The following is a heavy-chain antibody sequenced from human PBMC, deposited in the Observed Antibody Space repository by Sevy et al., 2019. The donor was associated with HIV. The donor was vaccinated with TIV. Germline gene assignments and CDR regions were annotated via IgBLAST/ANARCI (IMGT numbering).Heavy chain of an antibody. CDR3: ARGGTIFGLVRHYFDY. Sequence: GGSLRLSCAASGFSVNSNYMTWVRQAPGKGLDWVSIIYSDGSTKYADALKGRLTISGDNSKNTMYLQMNSLRVEDTAVYYCARGGTIFGLVRHYFDYWGQGTLVTVSS. CDR2: IYSDGST. CDR1: GFSVNSNY. D-gene: IGHD3-3*01. V-gene: IGHV3-66*01. J-gene: IGHJ4*02.